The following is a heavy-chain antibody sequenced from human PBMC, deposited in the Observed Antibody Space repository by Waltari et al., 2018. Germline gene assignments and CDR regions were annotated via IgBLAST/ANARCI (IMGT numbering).Heavy chain of an antibody. D-gene: IGHD1-26*01. CDR3: ARESGSYWLWGAFDI. CDR1: GYSISSGYY. J-gene: IGHJ3*02. Sequence: QVQLQESGPGLVKPSETLSLTCTVSGYSISSGYYWGWIRPPPGKGLEWIGSIYHSGSTYYNPSLKSRVTISVDTSKNQFSLKLSSVTAADTAVYYCARESGSYWLWGAFDIWGQGTLVTVSS. V-gene: IGHV4-38-2*02. CDR2: IYHSGST.